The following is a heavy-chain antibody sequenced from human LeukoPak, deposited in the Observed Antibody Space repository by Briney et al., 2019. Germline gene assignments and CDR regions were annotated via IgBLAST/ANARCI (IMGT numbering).Heavy chain of an antibody. CDR2: TYYRSKWYY. Sequence: SQTLSLTCAISGDSVSSNSAAWNWIRQSPSRGLEWLVRTYYRSKWYYDYAVSVKSRIAINPDTSKNHFSLQLKSVTPEDAAVYYCVRAVAAGPHWFDPWGQGTLVTVSS. CDR3: VRAVAAGPHWFDP. D-gene: IGHD2-15*01. V-gene: IGHV6-1*01. J-gene: IGHJ5*02. CDR1: GDSVSSNSAA.